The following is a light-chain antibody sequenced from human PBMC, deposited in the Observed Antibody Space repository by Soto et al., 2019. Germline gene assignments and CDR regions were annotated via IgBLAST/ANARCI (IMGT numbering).Light chain of an antibody. Sequence: AIQVTQSPSSLSASVGDRVTITCRASQDIRNDLAWYQQKPGQAPNLLIFAAFNLQSGVPSRFSGGGSGTHFTLTISSLQPDDFASYFCLQDYNFSWTFGQGTKVDIK. CDR3: LQDYNFSWT. J-gene: IGKJ1*01. CDR1: QDIRND. CDR2: AAF. V-gene: IGKV1-6*01.